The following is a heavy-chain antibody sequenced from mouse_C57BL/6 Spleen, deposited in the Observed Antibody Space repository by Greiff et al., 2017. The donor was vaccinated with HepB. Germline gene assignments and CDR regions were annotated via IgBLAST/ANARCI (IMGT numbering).Heavy chain of an antibody. J-gene: IGHJ1*03. CDR2: INPSSGYT. Sequence: QVQLQQSGAELARPGASVKMSCKASGYTFTSYTMHWVKQRPGQGLEWIGYINPSSGYTKYNQKFKDKATLTADKSSSTAYMQLSSLTSEDSAVYYCATPYYGSSHWYFDVWGTGTTVTVSS. CDR1: GYTFTSYT. D-gene: IGHD1-1*01. CDR3: ATPYYGSSHWYFDV. V-gene: IGHV1-4*01.